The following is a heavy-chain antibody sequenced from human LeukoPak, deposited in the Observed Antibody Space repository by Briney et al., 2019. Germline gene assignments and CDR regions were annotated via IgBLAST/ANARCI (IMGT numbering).Heavy chain of an antibody. CDR2: IYYSGST. J-gene: IGHJ4*02. Sequence: SETLSLTCSVSGGSISTYYWSWIRQPPGKGLEWIGYIYYSGSTSYNPSLKSRVTISVDTSKNQFSLDLSSVTAADTAVYYCARGPTLYTSGWYPGFDYWGQGTLVTVSS. D-gene: IGHD6-19*01. CDR3: ARGPTLYTSGWYPGFDY. V-gene: IGHV4-59*12. CDR1: GGSISTYY.